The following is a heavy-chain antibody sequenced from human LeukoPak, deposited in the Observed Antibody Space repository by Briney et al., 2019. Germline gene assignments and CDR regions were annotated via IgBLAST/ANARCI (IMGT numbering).Heavy chain of an antibody. CDR2: IYYTGKT. J-gene: IGHJ4*02. CDR3: ARWDCSSGTCYYLDY. D-gene: IGHD2-15*01. CDR1: GGSINNYY. V-gene: IGHV4-59*01. Sequence: RPSETLSLTCSVSGGSINNYYWGWIRRPPGRGLEYIGHIYYTGKTDYNPSFKSRVTMSVDTSKNQLSLKLHFLTAADTAVYYCARWDCSSGTCYYLDYWGQGTLVIVSS.